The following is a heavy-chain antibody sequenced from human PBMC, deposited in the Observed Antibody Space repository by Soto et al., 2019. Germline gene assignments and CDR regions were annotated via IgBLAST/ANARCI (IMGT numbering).Heavy chain of an antibody. CDR3: ARDLGYCSGGSCFSVDV. J-gene: IGHJ6*04. V-gene: IGHV3-13*01. Sequence: SLRLSCAASGFTFSSYDMHWVRQATGKGLEWVSAIGTAGDTYYPGSVKGRFTISRENAKNSLYLQMNSLRAGDTALYYFARDLGYCSGGSCFSVDVWGKGTTVTVSS. CDR1: GFTFSSYD. CDR2: IGTAGDT. D-gene: IGHD2-15*01.